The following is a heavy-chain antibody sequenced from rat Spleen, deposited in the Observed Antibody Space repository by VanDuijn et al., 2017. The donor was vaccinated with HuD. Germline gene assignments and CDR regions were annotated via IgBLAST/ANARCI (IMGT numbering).Heavy chain of an antibody. J-gene: IGHJ2*01. Sequence: EVQLVESGGGLVQPGMSMKLSCAASGFTFSNYGMAWVRQAPTKGLEWVATISSDGGRNYYRDSVKGRFTISRDNAKTSLYLQMDSLRSEDTATYYCVRHGYTRYYFDYWGQGVMVTVSS. CDR3: VRHGYTRYYFDY. D-gene: IGHD1-9*01. CDR2: ISSDGGRN. V-gene: IGHV5-29*01. CDR1: GFTFSNYG.